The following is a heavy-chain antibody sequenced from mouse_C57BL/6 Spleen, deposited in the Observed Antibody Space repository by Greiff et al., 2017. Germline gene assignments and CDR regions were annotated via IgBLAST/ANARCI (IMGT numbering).Heavy chain of an antibody. CDR1: GYTFTDYY. CDR2: IGPGSGST. Sequence: VKLQQSGAELVKPGASVKISCKASGYTFTDYYINWVKQRPGQGLEWIGKIGPGSGSTYYNEKFKGKATLTADKSSSTAYMQLSSLTSEDSAVYFCAQTAQATNWFAYWGQGTLVTVSA. CDR3: AQTAQATNWFAY. D-gene: IGHD3-2*02. J-gene: IGHJ3*01. V-gene: IGHV1-77*01.